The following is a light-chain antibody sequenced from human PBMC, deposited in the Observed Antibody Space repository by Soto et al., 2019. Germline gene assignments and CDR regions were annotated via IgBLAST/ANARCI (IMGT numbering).Light chain of an antibody. CDR1: QSVSSN. CDR2: DAS. V-gene: IGKV3-15*01. J-gene: IGKJ4*01. Sequence: EIVMTQSPATLSVSPGERATLSCRASQSVSSNLAWYQQKPGQAPRLLIYDASTRATGIPARFSGSGSGTEFTLTINSLQSEDFAVYFCQQYNDWLPLTFGGGTKVEIK. CDR3: QQYNDWLPLT.